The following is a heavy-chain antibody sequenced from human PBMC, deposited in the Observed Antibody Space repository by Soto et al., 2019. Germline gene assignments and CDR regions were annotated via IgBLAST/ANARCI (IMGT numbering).Heavy chain of an antibody. CDR1: GFTFSSYA. J-gene: IGHJ4*02. CDR2: ISGSGGST. Sequence: EVQLLESGGGLVQPGGSLRLSCAASGFTFSSYAMSWVRQAPGKGLEWVSAISGSGGSTYYADSVKGRFTISRDNSKNTLYLQMNSLRAEDTAVYYCAKGVTDYYYDSSGYSSYWGQGTLVTVSS. V-gene: IGHV3-23*01. D-gene: IGHD3-22*01. CDR3: AKGVTDYYYDSSGYSSY.